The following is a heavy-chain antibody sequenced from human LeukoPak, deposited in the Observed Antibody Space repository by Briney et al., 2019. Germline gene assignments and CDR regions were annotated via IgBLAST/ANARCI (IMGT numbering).Heavy chain of an antibody. CDR1: GGSISSYY. CDR3: ARYNYDSSGYYYFDY. D-gene: IGHD3-22*01. V-gene: IGHV4-59*01. CDR2: IYYSGST. Sequence: SETLSLTCTVSGGSISSYYWSWIRQPPGKGLEWIGYIYYSGSTNYNPSLKSRVTISVDTSKNQFSLKLSSVTAADTAVYYCARYNYDSSGYYYFDYWGQGTLVTVSS. J-gene: IGHJ4*02.